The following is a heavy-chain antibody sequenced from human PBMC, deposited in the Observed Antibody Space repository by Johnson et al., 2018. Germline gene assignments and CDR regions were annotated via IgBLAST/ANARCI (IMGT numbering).Heavy chain of an antibody. CDR1: GFNFDEYA. J-gene: IGHJ6*02. D-gene: IGHD2-21*01. CDR2: ISWTGRDV. Sequence: VQLVQSGGGLVQPGRSLRLSCEVSGFNFDEYAMHWVRQGPGNGLEWVAGISWTGRDVHYADSVRGRFTISRDNSKGSLFLQMNSLRPDDRALYYCVKDSRDWGGTGREYYHGVEAWGQGTTVIVSS. CDR3: VKDSRDWGGTGREYYHGVEA. V-gene: IGHV3-9*01.